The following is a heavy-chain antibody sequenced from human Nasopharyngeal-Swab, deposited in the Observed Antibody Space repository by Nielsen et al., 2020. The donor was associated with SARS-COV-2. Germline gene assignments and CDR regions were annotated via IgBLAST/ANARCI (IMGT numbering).Heavy chain of an antibody. D-gene: IGHD3-3*01. CDR1: GGSISRGGYY. Sequence: SETLSLTCTVSGGSISRGGYYWSWIRQHPGKGLEWIGYIYYSGSTYYNSSLKSRVTISVDTSKNQFSLKLSSVTAADTAVYYCARAGTIFGVVINHFDYWGQGTLVTVSS. CDR2: IYYSGST. CDR3: ARAGTIFGVVINHFDY. J-gene: IGHJ4*02. V-gene: IGHV4-31*03.